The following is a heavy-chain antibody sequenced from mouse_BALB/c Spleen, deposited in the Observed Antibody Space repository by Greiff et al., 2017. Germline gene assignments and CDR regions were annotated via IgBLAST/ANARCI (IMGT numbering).Heavy chain of an antibody. J-gene: IGHJ4*01. D-gene: IGHD2-1*01. CDR1: GFTFSSFG. V-gene: IGHV5-17*02. Sequence: EVKLMESGGGLVQPGGSRKLSCAASGFTFSSFGMHWVRQAPEKGLEWVAYISSGSSTIYYADTVKGRFTISRDNPKNTLFLQMTSLRSEDTAMYYCARRNGNYAMDYWGQGTSVTVSS. CDR2: ISSGSSTI. CDR3: ARRNGNYAMDY.